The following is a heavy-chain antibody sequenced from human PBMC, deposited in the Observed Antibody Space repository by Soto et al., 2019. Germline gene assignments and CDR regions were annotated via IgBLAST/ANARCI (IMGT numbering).Heavy chain of an antibody. V-gene: IGHV3-21*01. Sequence: PVGSLRLSCAGSGFTFSAYNINWVRQAPGKGLEWVSSISAGSLFIYQPDSMKGRFTISRDDARNSVYLQMNSLTAEDTAVYYCARSPGIGVRGAYWGQGTLVTVSS. CDR1: GFTFSAYN. J-gene: IGHJ4*02. CDR2: ISAGSLFI. CDR3: ARSPGIGVRGAY. D-gene: IGHD3-16*01.